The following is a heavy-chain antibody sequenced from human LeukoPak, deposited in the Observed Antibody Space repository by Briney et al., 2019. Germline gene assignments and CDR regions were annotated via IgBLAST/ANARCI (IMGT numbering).Heavy chain of an antibody. J-gene: IGHJ4*02. V-gene: IGHV3-30*02. CDR1: GFTFSSYG. D-gene: IGHD3-3*01. Sequence: PGGSLRLSCAASGFTFSSYGMHWVRQAPGKGLEWVALIQYDGNNKYYTDSVTGRFTISRDNAKNSLYLQMNSLRAEDTAVYYCATYSYYDFWSGYYTSTGPQGRAFDYWGQGTLVTVSS. CDR3: ATYSYYDFWSGYYTSTGPQGRAFDY. CDR2: IQYDGNNK.